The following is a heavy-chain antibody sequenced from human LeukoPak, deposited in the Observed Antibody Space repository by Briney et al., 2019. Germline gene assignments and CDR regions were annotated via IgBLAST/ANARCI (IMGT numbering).Heavy chain of an antibody. D-gene: IGHD3-16*01. V-gene: IGHV3-7*01. Sequence: GGSLRLSCAASGFAFSTYWMTWVRQAPGKGLEWVANINLDGSEVHYVDSLKDRFTISRDNARNSLYLQMNSLRAEDTAVYYCASGRHDFVHWGHGTLVTVSS. J-gene: IGHJ4*01. CDR2: INLDGSEV. CDR1: GFAFSTYW. CDR3: ASGRHDFVH.